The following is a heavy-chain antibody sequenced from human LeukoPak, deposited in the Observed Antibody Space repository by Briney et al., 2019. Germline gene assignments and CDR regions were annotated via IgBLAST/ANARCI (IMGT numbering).Heavy chain of an antibody. CDR2: IGGSGGST. CDR3: AKDARRSSGWYFFDH. J-gene: IGHJ4*02. CDR1: GFTFSNYV. V-gene: IGHV3-23*01. D-gene: IGHD6-19*01. Sequence: GGSLRLSCAASGFTFSNYVMSWVRQAPGKGLEWVSEIGGSGGSTHYTDSVKGRFTISRDNSKNTLYLQMNSLRAEDTAIYYCAKDARRSSGWYFFDHWGQGTLVTVSS.